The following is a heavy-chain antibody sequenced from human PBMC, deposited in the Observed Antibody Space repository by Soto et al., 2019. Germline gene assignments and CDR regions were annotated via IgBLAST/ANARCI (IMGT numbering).Heavy chain of an antibody. Sequence: EVQLVESGGGLVQPEGSLRLSCVASGFTFSDYYMDWVRQTPGKGLEWVGRIRNKVMTYTTEYAASVKGRFTVSRDDSRNSLYHQMNSLKTEDTAMYYWSRVGRLTTPYYTDYWGQGTLVTFSS. CDR3: SRVGRLTTPYYTDY. CDR1: GFTFSDYY. J-gene: IGHJ4*02. CDR2: IRNKVMTYTT. D-gene: IGHD2-21*01. V-gene: IGHV3-72*01.